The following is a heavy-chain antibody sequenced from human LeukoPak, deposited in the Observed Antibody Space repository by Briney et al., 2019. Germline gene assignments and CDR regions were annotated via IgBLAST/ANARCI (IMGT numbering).Heavy chain of an antibody. CDR1: GYSISSGYY. J-gene: IGHJ6*03. CDR2: IYHSGST. Sequence: KPSETLSLTCAVSGYSISSGYYWGWIRQPPGKGLEWIGSIYHSGSTYYNPSLKSRVTISVDTSKNQFSLKLSSVTAADTAVYYCARLDYYYYMDVWGKGTTATVSS. CDR3: ARLDYYYYMDV. V-gene: IGHV4-38-2*01.